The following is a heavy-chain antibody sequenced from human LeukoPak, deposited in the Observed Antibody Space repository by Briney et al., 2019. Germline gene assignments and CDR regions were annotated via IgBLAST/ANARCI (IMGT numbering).Heavy chain of an antibody. CDR3: ATGDYYGSGVNYGMDV. D-gene: IGHD3-10*01. Sequence: ASVKVSFKASGYTFTSFDINWVRQAAGQGLEWMGWVNPNSGNTGYAQKFQGRVTMTRNTSISTAYMELSSLRSEDTAVYYCATGDYYGSGVNYGMDVWGQGTTVTVSS. V-gene: IGHV1-8*01. CDR1: GYTFTSFD. J-gene: IGHJ6*02. CDR2: VNPNSGNT.